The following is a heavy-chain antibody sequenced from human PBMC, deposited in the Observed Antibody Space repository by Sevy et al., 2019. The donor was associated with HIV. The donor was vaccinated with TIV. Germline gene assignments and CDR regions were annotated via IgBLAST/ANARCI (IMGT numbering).Heavy chain of an antibody. D-gene: IGHD3-16*01. J-gene: IGHJ5*02. CDR3: ARAGSSSSGDTMITFGGVIAWLTKTEDNWFDP. CDR1: GFTFSSYW. Sequence: GGSLRLSCAASGFTFSSYWMHWVRQAPGKGLVWVSRINSDGSSTSYAGSVKGRFTISRDNAKNTLYMKMNSLRAEDTAVYYCARAGSSSSGDTMITFGGVIAWLTKTEDNWFDPWGQGTLVTVSS. CDR2: INSDGSST. V-gene: IGHV3-74*01.